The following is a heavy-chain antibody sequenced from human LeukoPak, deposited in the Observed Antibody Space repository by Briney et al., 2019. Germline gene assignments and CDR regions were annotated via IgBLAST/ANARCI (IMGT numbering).Heavy chain of an antibody. Sequence: GGSLRLSCAASGFTFSNYAMRWVRQAPGKGLEWVSGISGSGDSTYYADSVKGRFTISRDNSKNTLYLQMNSLRAEDTAVYYCAKDPLHYDILTGYLDYWGQGTLVTVSS. CDR1: GFTFSNYA. D-gene: IGHD3-9*01. CDR2: ISGSGDST. CDR3: AKDPLHYDILTGYLDY. V-gene: IGHV3-23*01. J-gene: IGHJ4*02.